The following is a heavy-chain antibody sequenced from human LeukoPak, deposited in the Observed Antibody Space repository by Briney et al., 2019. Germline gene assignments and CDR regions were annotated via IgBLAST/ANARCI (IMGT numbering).Heavy chain of an antibody. Sequence: ASVKVSCKASGYTFTSYAMNWVRQAPGQGLEWMGWISAYNGNTNYAQKLQGRVTMATDTSTSTAYMELRSLRSDDTAVYYCARLRTGNYYFDYWGQGTLVTVSS. V-gene: IGHV1-18*01. CDR1: GYTFTSYA. CDR3: ARLRTGNYYFDY. D-gene: IGHD3/OR15-3a*01. CDR2: ISAYNGNT. J-gene: IGHJ4*02.